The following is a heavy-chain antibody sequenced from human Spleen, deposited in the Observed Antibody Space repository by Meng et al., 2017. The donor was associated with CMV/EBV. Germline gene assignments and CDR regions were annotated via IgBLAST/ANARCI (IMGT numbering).Heavy chain of an antibody. CDR2: INHSGST. V-gene: IGHV4-34*01. CDR3: ARGGSGITIFGVVIMASNFDY. J-gene: IGHJ4*02. D-gene: IGHD3-3*01. Sequence: GYYWSWIRQPPGKGLEWIGDINHSGSTNYNPSLKSRVTISVDTSKNQFSLKLSSVTAADTAVYYCARGGSGITIFGVVIMASNFDYWGQGTLVTVSS. CDR1: GYY.